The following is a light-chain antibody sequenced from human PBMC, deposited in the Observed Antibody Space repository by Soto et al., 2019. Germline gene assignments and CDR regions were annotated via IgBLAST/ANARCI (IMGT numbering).Light chain of an antibody. Sequence: IQRTQSPPTLSASVCDRVSITCRASQSIRYYLAWYQQMPGKAPKLLIYGASRLQSGVPSRFSGSGSGTEVNLTISSLQPDYFATYCCQRHNSYSHTFGQGTKVEIK. V-gene: IGKV1-5*01. CDR1: QSIRYY. CDR2: GAS. J-gene: IGKJ1*01. CDR3: QRHNSYSHT.